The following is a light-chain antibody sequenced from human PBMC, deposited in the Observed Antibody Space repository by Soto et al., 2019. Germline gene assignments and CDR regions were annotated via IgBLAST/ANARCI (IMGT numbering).Light chain of an antibody. CDR3: QSYDTSLGYV. CDR1: SSDIGAGYD. Sequence: QAVVTQPPSVSGAPGQRVTISCTGSSSDIGAGYDVHWYQQLPGTAPKLLIYTNHHRPAGVADRFSGSKSGTSASLASTGLQAEDEADYYCQSYDTSLGYVFGSGTKLTVL. V-gene: IGLV1-40*01. CDR2: TNH. J-gene: IGLJ1*01.